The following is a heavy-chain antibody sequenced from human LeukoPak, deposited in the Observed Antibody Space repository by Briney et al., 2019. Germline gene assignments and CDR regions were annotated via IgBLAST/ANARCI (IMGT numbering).Heavy chain of an antibody. V-gene: IGHV3-30*18. CDR3: AKDGDYYDSSGSLS. D-gene: IGHD3-22*01. CDR1: GFTFSSYG. Sequence: GGSLRLSCAASGFTFSSYGMHWVRQAPGKGLEWVAVISYDGSNKYYADSVKGRFTISRDNSKNTLYLQMNSLRAEDTAVYYCAKDGDYYDSSGSLSWGQGTLVTVPS. CDR2: ISYDGSNK. J-gene: IGHJ5*02.